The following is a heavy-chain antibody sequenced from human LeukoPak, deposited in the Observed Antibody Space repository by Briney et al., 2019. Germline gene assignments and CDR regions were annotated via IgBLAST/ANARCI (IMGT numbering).Heavy chain of an antibody. CDR2: IYYSGST. V-gene: IGHV4-59*08. Sequence: KPSETLSLTCTVSGGSISSYYWSWIRQPPGKGLEWIGYIYYSGSTNYNPSLKSRVTISVDTSKNQFSLKLSSVTAADTAVYYCASFSTGYDDAFDIWGQGTMVTVSS. J-gene: IGHJ3*02. CDR1: GGSISSYY. D-gene: IGHD5-12*01. CDR3: ASFSTGYDDAFDI.